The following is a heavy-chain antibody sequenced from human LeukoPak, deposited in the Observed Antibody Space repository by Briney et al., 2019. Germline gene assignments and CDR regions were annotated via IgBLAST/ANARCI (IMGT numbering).Heavy chain of an antibody. Sequence: PGGSLRLSCAASGFTFTSYSMNWVRQAPGKGLVWVSRIDTDGSSIKYADSVKGRFTISRDNAKNTLYLQMNSLRAEDTAVYYCARGGAASGYYYTLGWGQGALVTVSS. J-gene: IGHJ4*02. CDR1: GFTFTSYS. V-gene: IGHV3-74*03. CDR3: ARGGAASGYYYTLG. D-gene: IGHD3-22*01. CDR2: IDTDGSSI.